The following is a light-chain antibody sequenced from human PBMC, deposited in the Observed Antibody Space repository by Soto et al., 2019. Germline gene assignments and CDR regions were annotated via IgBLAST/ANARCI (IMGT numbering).Light chain of an antibody. J-gene: IGLJ2*01. Sequence: QSVVTQPPSVSAAPGQKVTISCSGRRSNIGNNYVSWYQQLPGTAPKLLIYDNNRRPSGIPDRVSGSKSGTSATLDITGLQTGDEADYYCGAWDSSLSAVVFGGGTKLTVL. CDR3: GAWDSSLSAVV. CDR2: DNN. CDR1: RSNIGNNY. V-gene: IGLV1-51*01.